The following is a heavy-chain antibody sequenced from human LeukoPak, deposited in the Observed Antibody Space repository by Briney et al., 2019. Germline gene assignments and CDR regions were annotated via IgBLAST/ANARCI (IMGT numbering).Heavy chain of an antibody. Sequence: GGSLRLSCAASGFTFNNYAMNWVRQAPGKGLEWVSAISGGGETTYYADSVKGRFTISRDNSQNTLYLQMNSLRAEDTAVYYCARDYADYVGYFFFDYWGQGTLVTVSS. J-gene: IGHJ4*02. CDR1: GFTFNNYA. CDR3: ARDYADYVGYFFFDY. D-gene: IGHD4-17*01. CDR2: ISGGGETT. V-gene: IGHV3-23*01.